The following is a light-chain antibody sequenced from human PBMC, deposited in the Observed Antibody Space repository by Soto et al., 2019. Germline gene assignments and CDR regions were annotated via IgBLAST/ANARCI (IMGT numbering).Light chain of an antibody. J-gene: IGKJ1*01. CDR3: QQRNNWPRT. V-gene: IGKV3D-20*02. CDR2: GAS. Sequence: EIVLTQSPGTLSLSPGERATLSCRASQSVSSSYLFWHQKKPGQAPGLLIYGASSSATGIPVRFSGSGSGTDFPLTISSLEPDDFAVYYCQQRNNWPRTFGQGTKVDIK. CDR1: QSVSSSY.